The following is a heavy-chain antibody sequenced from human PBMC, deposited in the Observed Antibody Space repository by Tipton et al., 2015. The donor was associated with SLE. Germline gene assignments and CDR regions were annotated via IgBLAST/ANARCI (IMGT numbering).Heavy chain of an antibody. CDR1: GFTFSSYA. CDR3: AKDLKGYGGPLDY. D-gene: IGHD1-26*01. J-gene: IGHJ4*02. V-gene: IGHV3-23*01. CDR2: ISGRGGST. Sequence: SLRLSWAASGFTFSSYAMSWVRQAPGKGLEWVSAISGRGGSTYYADSVKGRFTISRDNSKNTLYLQMNSLRAEDTAVYYCAKDLKGYGGPLDYWGQGTLVTVSS.